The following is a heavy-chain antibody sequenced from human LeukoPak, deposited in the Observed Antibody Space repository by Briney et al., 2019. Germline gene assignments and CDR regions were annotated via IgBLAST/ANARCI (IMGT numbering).Heavy chain of an antibody. V-gene: IGHV3-23*01. CDR1: GFTFSTYA. Sequence: GGSLRLSCAASGFTFSTYAMSWVRQAPGKGLEWVSVISGSGGRTYYADSVKGRFTISRDNSKNTPYLQMNSLRAEDTAVYYCAKVIDYGDYYDYWGQGTLVTVSS. CDR3: AKVIDYGDYYDY. CDR2: ISGSGGRT. J-gene: IGHJ4*02. D-gene: IGHD4-17*01.